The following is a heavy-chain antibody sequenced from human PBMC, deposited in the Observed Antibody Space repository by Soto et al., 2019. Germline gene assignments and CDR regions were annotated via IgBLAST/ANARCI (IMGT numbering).Heavy chain of an antibody. CDR3: ARAAGYYDFWSGYFSNWFDP. J-gene: IGHJ5*02. D-gene: IGHD3-3*01. V-gene: IGHV4-34*01. CDR1: GGSFSGYY. CDR2: INHRGGT. Sequence: SETLSLTCAVYGGSFSGYYWSWIRQPPGKGLEWIGEINHRGGTNYNPSLKSRVTISVHTSKNQFSLKLSSVTAADTAVYYCARAAGYYDFWSGYFSNWFDPWGQGTLVTVSS.